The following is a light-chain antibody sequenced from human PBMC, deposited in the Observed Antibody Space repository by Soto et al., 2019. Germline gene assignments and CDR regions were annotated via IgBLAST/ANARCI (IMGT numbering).Light chain of an antibody. CDR1: SGDVAAYNY. Sequence: QSVLTQPASVSGSPGQSIAISCTGTSGDVAAYNYVSWYQHHPGKAPKLMIYDVSNRPSGVSDRFSRSKSGNTASLTISGLQAEDEADYYCSSSTTSSTVFGGGTKLTVL. J-gene: IGLJ2*01. CDR2: DVS. CDR3: SSSTTSSTV. V-gene: IGLV2-14*03.